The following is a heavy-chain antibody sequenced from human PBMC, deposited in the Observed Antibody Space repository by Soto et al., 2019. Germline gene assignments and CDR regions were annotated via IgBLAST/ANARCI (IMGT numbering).Heavy chain of an antibody. CDR3: AVEGVVAQAADY. V-gene: IGHV1-8*01. Sequence: QVQLVQSGAEVKKPGASVKVSCKASGYTFTSYDINWVRQATGQGLEWMGWMNPNSGNTGYAQKFQGRVTMTRNTSKSTAYMDVSSLRSEDTALYYCAVEGVVAQAADYWGQGTLVTVSS. CDR2: MNPNSGNT. CDR1: GYTFTSYD. J-gene: IGHJ4*02. D-gene: IGHD2-15*01.